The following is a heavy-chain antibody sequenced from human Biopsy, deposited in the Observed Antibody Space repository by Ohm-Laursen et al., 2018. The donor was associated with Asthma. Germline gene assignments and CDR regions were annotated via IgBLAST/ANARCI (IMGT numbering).Heavy chain of an antibody. J-gene: IGHJ6*02. D-gene: IGHD5/OR15-5a*01. CDR1: GFTFSNYA. V-gene: IGHV3-9*01. Sequence: SLRLSCAASGFTFSNYAMSWVRQAPGKGLEWVAATTWNSGSRVYAVPVKGRFTISRDSAQNSLYLHMNGLKPEDTAVYYCAKPLNTYNFYAYDVWGQGTAVVVSS. CDR2: TTWNSGSR. CDR3: AKPLNTYNFYAYDV.